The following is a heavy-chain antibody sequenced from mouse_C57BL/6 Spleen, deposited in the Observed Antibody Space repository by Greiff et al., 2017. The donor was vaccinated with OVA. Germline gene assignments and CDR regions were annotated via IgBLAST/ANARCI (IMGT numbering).Heavy chain of an antibody. CDR2: IRLKSDYYAT. CDR3: TVYEYAMDY. V-gene: IGHV6-3*01. Sequence: EVQLQQSGGGLVQPGGSLKLSCVASGFTFSNYWMNWVSQSPEKGLEWVAQIRLKSDYYATHHAVPVKGRLTISRDDYKSTVYLQMNNLSAEDTGIYYCTVYEYAMDYWGQGTSVTVAS. CDR1: GFTFSNYW. D-gene: IGHD2-3*01. J-gene: IGHJ4*01.